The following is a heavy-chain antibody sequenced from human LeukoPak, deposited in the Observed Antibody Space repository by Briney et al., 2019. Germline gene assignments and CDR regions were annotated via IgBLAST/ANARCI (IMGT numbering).Heavy chain of an antibody. CDR2: INPKSGGT. V-gene: IGHV1-2*02. D-gene: IGHD6-19*01. CDR1: GYTFTDYF. CDR3: VRGVSGWSY. J-gene: IGHJ4*02. Sequence: ASVKVSCKTSGYTFTDYFIHWVRQAPGQGLEWMGWINPKSGGTIYAQKFQGRVTMTRDTSISTAYMELTRLRYDDTAVYYCVRGVSGWSYWGQGTLVTVSS.